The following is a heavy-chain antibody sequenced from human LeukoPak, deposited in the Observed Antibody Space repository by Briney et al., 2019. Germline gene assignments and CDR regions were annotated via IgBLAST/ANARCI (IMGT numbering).Heavy chain of an antibody. D-gene: IGHD3-10*01. J-gene: IGHJ4*02. CDR2: ISYDGSHK. CDR3: ARSITLLRGVVNY. V-gene: IGHV3-30*04. CDR1: GFAFSTFA. Sequence: GGSLRLSCAASGFAFSTFAMHWVRQTPGKGLDWVAVISYDGSHKYYADSVKGRLTISRDNSKNTLFLQMNRLRAEDTAVYYCARSITLLRGVVNYWGQGTLVTVSS.